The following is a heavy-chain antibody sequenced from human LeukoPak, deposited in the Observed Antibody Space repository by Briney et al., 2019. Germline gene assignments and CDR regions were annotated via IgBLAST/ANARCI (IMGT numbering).Heavy chain of an antibody. V-gene: IGHV3-11*04. CDR1: GFTFSDYY. D-gene: IGHD3-3*01. CDR3: ARGGPPYSDFWSGYYHYYFDY. CDR2: ISSSGSTI. J-gene: IGHJ4*02. Sequence: NPGGSLRLSCAASGFTFSDYYMSWIRQAPGKGLEWVSYISSSGSTIYYADSVKGRFTISRDNAKNSLYLQMNSLRAEDTAVYYCARGGPPYSDFWSGYYHYYFDYWGQGTLVTVSS.